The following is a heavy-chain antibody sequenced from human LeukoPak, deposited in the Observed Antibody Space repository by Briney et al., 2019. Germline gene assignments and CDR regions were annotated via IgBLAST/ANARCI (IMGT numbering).Heavy chain of an antibody. Sequence: GESLQISFQGSGYRFTSYWIGWVRPMPGKGLEWMGIIYPGDSDTRYSPSFQGQVTISADKSISTAYLQWSSLKASDTAMYYCARTLSDSYGDTWGKNAFDIWGQGTMVTVSS. CDR2: IYPGDSDT. J-gene: IGHJ3*02. D-gene: IGHD4-17*01. CDR3: ARTLSDSYGDTWGKNAFDI. V-gene: IGHV5-51*01. CDR1: GYRFTSYW.